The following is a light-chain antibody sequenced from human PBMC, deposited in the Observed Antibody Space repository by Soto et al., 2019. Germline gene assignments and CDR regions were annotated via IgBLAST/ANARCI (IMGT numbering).Light chain of an antibody. CDR2: GAS. V-gene: IGKV3D-20*02. J-gene: IGKJ2*01. CDR1: QTISSNF. CDR3: QQRSNWPT. Sequence: ENVLTQSPGTLSLSPGERATLSCRASQTISSNFLAWYQQKPGQAPRLLLYGASNRIPGVPNRFSGSGSGTDFTLTISRLEPADFAVYYCQQRSNWPTFGQGTKLEIK.